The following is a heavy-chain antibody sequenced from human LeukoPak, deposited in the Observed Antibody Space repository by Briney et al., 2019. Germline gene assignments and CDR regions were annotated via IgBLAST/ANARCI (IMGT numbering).Heavy chain of an antibody. CDR2: ISSSGSTI. D-gene: IGHD3-10*01. CDR3: VRDSPVFGDAFDI. CDR1: GFTFSDYY. V-gene: IGHV3-11*04. J-gene: IGHJ3*02. Sequence: PGGSLRLSCAASGFTFSDYYMSWIRQAPGKGLEWVSYISSSGSTIYYADSVKGRFTISRDNAKNSLYLQMNSLRAEDTAVYYCVRDSPVFGDAFDIWGQGTMVTVSS.